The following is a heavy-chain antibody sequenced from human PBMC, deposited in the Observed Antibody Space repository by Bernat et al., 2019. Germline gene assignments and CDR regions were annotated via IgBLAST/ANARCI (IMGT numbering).Heavy chain of an antibody. Sequence: QVQLQESGPGLVKSSETLSLTCTVSGASISSHYWSWIRQPPGKGLEWIGYIYYSGSTNYNPSLKSRVTISVDTSMNQFSLKLTSVTAADTAVYYCARGGGDYYYYGMDVWGQGTTVTVSS. V-gene: IGHV4-59*11. CDR1: GASISSHY. J-gene: IGHJ6*02. CDR3: ARGGGDYYYYGMDV. D-gene: IGHD3-16*01. CDR2: IYYSGST.